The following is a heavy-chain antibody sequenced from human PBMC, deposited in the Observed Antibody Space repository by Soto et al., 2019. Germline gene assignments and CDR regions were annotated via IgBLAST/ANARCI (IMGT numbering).Heavy chain of an antibody. CDR3: AKYSSQGPPDY. CDR1: GFPFCSYG. CDR2: LSYDGSNN. Sequence: GGSLRLSCAASGFPFCSYGIPWVRQAPGKRLEWVSVLSYDGSNNYYEDPGRGRFALSRDNPKNTLYLQMKSLRAEDTAVYYCAKYSSQGPPDYWGQGTLVTVSS. J-gene: IGHJ4*02. V-gene: IGHV3-30*18. D-gene: IGHD6-13*01.